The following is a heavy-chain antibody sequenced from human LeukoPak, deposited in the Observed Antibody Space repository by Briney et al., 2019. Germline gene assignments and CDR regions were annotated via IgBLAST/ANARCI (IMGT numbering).Heavy chain of an antibody. CDR3: AKRRYYYDSSGYQYYFDY. J-gene: IGHJ4*02. Sequence: GGSLRLSCAASGFTFSSYAMSWVRQAPGKGLEWVSAISGSGGSTYYADSVKGRFTISRDNSKNTLYLQMNSLRAEDTAVYYCAKRRYYYDSSGYQYYFDYWGQGTLVTVSS. CDR1: GFTFSSYA. D-gene: IGHD3-22*01. V-gene: IGHV3-23*01. CDR2: ISGSGGST.